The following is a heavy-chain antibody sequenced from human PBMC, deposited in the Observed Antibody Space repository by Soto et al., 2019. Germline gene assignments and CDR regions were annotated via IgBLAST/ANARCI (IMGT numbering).Heavy chain of an antibody. CDR1: GYTFTSYG. CDR3: ARDLEESQWKQLWSQLYYFYYGMDV. CDR2: SSAYNGNT. V-gene: IGHV1-18*01. J-gene: IGHJ6*02. Sequence: QVQLVQSGAEVKKPGASVKVSCKASGYTFTSYGISWVRQAPGQGLEWMGWSSAYNGNTAYSHKLEGRVTMTRDQATGTAYMELRSLRSDDTAVYYCARDLEESQWKQLWSQLYYFYYGMDVWGQGTKVTVS. D-gene: IGHD5-18*01.